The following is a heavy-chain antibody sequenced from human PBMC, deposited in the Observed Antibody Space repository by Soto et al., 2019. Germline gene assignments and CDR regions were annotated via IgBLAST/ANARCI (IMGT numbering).Heavy chain of an antibody. Sequence: EVQLVESGGGLVQPGGSLRLSCAASGFTFSSYAMHWVRQAPGTGLEYVSAISSNGGSTYYANSVKGRFTISRDNSKNALYLQMGGLRPEDMAVYYCARGGYGDYSDYWGQGTLVTVAS. CDR2: ISSNGGST. J-gene: IGHJ4*02. V-gene: IGHV3-64*01. D-gene: IGHD4-17*01. CDR3: ARGGYGDYSDY. CDR1: GFTFSSYA.